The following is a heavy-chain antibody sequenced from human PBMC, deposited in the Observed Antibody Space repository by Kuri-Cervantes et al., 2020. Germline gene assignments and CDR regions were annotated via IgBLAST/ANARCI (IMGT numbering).Heavy chain of an antibody. CDR2: ISSSSSYI. CDR3: AKEASIAVAGLPDYYYYMDV. J-gene: IGHJ6*03. CDR1: GFTFSSYS. Sequence: LSLTCAASGFTFSSYSMNWVRQAPGKGLEWVSSISSSSSYIYYADSVKGRFTISRDNAKNSLYLQMNSLRAEDTAVYYCAKEASIAVAGLPDYYYYMDVWGKGTTVTVSS. D-gene: IGHD6-19*01. V-gene: IGHV3-21*01.